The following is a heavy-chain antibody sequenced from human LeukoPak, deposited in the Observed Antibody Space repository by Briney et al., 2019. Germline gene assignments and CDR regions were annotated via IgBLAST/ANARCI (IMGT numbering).Heavy chain of an antibody. J-gene: IGHJ4*02. D-gene: IGHD5-18*01. CDR3: ARDRGYSYWFDY. Sequence: SETLSLTCTVSGYSISSGYYWGWIRQPPGKGLEWIGSIYHSGSTYYNPSLKSRVTISVDTSKNQFSLKLSSVTAADTAVYYCARDRGYSYWFDYWGQGTLVTVSS. CDR2: IYHSGST. CDR1: GYSISSGYY. V-gene: IGHV4-38-2*02.